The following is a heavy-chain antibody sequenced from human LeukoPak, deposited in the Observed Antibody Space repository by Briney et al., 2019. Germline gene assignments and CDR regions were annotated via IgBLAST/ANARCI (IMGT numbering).Heavy chain of an antibody. J-gene: IGHJ5*02. CDR2: INLYSGGT. CDR3: ARDATYYYDDSGHLGKGWFDP. V-gene: IGHV1-2*02. CDR1: GYNFTVYY. D-gene: IGHD3-22*01. Sequence: ASVKVSCKAFGYNFTVYYMHWVRQAPGQGLEWMGWINLYSGGTHYAQKFQGRVTMTMDTSINAAYMELSRLGSDDTAVYYCARDATYYYDDSGHLGKGWFDPWGQGTLVTVSS.